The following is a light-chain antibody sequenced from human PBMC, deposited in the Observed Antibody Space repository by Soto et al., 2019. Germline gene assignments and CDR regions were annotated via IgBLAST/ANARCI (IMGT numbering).Light chain of an antibody. CDR3: QQRASFPRT. V-gene: IGKV1-12*01. J-gene: IGKJ4*01. CDR1: QAVSTW. Sequence: DIQMTQSPSSVSASVGDTVTITCRASQAVSTWLAWYQQKPGDAPKLLIYAASTLQSGIPSRFSGSGSGTDFTLTIRSLQPEDFATYYCQQRASFPRTFGGGTKVEIK. CDR2: AAS.